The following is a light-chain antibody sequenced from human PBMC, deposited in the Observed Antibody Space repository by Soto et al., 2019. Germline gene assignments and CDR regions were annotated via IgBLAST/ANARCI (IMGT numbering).Light chain of an antibody. Sequence: EIVMTQSPATLSVSPGERATLSCRASQNVGNNLVWYQQKPGQAPRLLIYGASTRAAGIPDRFSGSGSGPEFTLTISGLQSDDFAVYYCQQFNNWPPWTFGQGTKVDIK. J-gene: IGKJ1*01. CDR2: GAS. V-gene: IGKV3-15*01. CDR3: QQFNNWPPWT. CDR1: QNVGNN.